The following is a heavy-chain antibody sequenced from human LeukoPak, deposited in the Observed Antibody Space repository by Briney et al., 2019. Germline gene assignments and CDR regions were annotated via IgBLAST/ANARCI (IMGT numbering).Heavy chain of an antibody. CDR1: GGSFSGYY. CDR2: INHSGST. Sequence: SETLSLTCAVYGGSFSGYYWSWIRQPPGKGLEWIGEINHSGSTNYNPSLKSRVTISVDTSKNQFSLKLSSVTAADTAVYYCARVSVVVVAAPIDYWGQGTLVTVSS. D-gene: IGHD2-15*01. CDR3: ARVSVVVVAAPIDY. V-gene: IGHV4-34*01. J-gene: IGHJ4*02.